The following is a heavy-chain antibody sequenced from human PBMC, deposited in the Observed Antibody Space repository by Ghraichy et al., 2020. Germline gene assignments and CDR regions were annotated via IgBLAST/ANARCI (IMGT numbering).Heavy chain of an antibody. CDR2: IHSGGNT. Sequence: LSLTCAASGFTVNRKYMTWVRQVPGKGLEWVSVIHSGGNTYYADSVKGRFTISRDNSKNTLYLQMNSLRAEDTAVYFCARIPCGGDCYSPVGFGDWGQGTLVTVSS. CDR1: GFTVNRKY. V-gene: IGHV3-66*01. CDR3: ARIPCGGDCYSPVGFGD. D-gene: IGHD2-21*02. J-gene: IGHJ4*02.